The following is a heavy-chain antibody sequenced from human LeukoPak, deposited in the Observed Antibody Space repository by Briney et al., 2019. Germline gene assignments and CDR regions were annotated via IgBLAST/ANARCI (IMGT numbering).Heavy chain of an antibody. CDR1: GFTFSTFA. V-gene: IGHV3-23*01. J-gene: IGHJ5*02. D-gene: IGHD5-18*01. CDR3: AKARRIQLWLS. Sequence: GGSLRLSCAASGFTFSTFAMSWVRQSPGKGLEWVSSIFPSGGEIHYADSVKGRFTISRDNSKNTLYLQMISLRAEDTAVYYCAKARRIQLWLSWGQGTLVTVSS. CDR2: IFPSGGEI.